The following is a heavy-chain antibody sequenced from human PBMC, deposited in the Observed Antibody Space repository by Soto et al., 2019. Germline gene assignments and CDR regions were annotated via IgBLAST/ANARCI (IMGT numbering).Heavy chain of an antibody. CDR1: GFSFSSYP. J-gene: IGHJ4*02. Sequence: GGSLRLSCSASGFSFSSYPMHWVRQAPGKGLEYVSAITSNGSDTYYADSVKGRFTISRDNSKNTLYLQMSSLRSEDTAVYYCVTRDSGYSYGYDHRGQGTLVTVTS. D-gene: IGHD5-18*01. V-gene: IGHV3-64D*08. CDR3: VTRDSGYSYGYDH. CDR2: ITSNGSDT.